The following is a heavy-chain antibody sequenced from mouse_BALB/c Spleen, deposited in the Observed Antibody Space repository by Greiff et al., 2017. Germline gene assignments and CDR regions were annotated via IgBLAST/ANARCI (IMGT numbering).Heavy chain of an antibody. CDR3: AREDYDGYSFAY. CDR1: GYSFTGYF. D-gene: IGHD2-3*01. J-gene: IGHJ3*01. CDR2: INPYNGDT. Sequence: VQLQQSGPELVKPGASVKISCKASGYSFTGYFMNWVMQSHGKSLEWIGRINPYNGDTFYNQKFKGKATLTVDKSSSTAHMELRSLASEDSAVYYCAREDYDGYSFAYWGQGTLVTVSA. V-gene: IGHV1-20*02.